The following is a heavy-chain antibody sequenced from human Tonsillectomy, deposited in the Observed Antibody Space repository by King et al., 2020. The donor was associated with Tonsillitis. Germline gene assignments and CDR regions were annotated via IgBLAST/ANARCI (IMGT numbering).Heavy chain of an antibody. V-gene: IGHV4-59*01. CDR2: IYYSGIT. CDR1: DGSISSYY. D-gene: IGHD3-22*01. CDR3: ARGEGIYYDCSGYYPPPFDY. J-gene: IGHJ4*02. Sequence: VQLQESGPGLVKPSETLSLTCTVSDGSISSYYWSWIRQPPGKGLEWVGYIYYSGITNYNPSLKSRVTISVDTSKNQFSLKLSSVTAADTAVYYCARGEGIYYDCSGYYPPPFDYWGQGTLVTVSS.